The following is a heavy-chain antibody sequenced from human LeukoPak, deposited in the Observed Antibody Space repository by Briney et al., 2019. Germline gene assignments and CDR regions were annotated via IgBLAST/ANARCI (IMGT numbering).Heavy chain of an antibody. D-gene: IGHD3-10*01. J-gene: IGHJ4*02. CDR3: AKDWGSEFASGSSYLDY. CDR2: ISSDGRYK. Sequence: GRSLRLSCAASGFTFRTYGIHWVRQAPGKGLEWVAVISSDGRYKYYAGFVKGRFTISRDNSRNTLYLQMNSLTTEDTALYYCAKDWGSEFASGSSYLDYWGQGTLVTVSS. V-gene: IGHV3-30*18. CDR1: GFTFRTYG.